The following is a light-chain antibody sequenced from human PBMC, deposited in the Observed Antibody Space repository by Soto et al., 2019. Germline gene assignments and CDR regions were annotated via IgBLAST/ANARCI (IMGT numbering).Light chain of an antibody. V-gene: IGLV2-11*01. CDR2: DVT. CDR1: SSDVGAYNY. J-gene: IGLJ2*01. Sequence: QSALTQPPSVSGSPGQSVTISCTGTSSDVGAYNYVSWYQQHPGKAPKLMIYDVTKRPSGVPDRFSGSKSGNTASLTISGLQAEDEAVYYCCSYAGSYPVIFGGGTKLTVL. CDR3: CSYAGSYPVI.